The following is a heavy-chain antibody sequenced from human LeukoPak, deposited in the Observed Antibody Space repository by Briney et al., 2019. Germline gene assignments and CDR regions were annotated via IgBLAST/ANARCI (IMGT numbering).Heavy chain of an antibody. CDR3: AGDHIVATTDYYYYYMDV. D-gene: IGHD5-12*01. J-gene: IGHJ6*03. CDR1: GYTFTGYY. Sequence: ASVKVSCKASGYTFTGYYMHWVRQAPGQGLEWMGWINPNSGGTNYAQKFQGRVTMTRDTSISTAYMELSRLRSDDTAVYYCAGDHIVATTDYYYYYMDVWGKGTTVTVSS. CDR2: INPNSGGT. V-gene: IGHV1-2*02.